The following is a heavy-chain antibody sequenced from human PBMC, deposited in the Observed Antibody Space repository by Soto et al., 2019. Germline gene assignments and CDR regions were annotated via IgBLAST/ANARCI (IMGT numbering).Heavy chain of an antibody. V-gene: IGHV5-51*01. Sequence: PGESLKISCKGSGYSFTSYWIGWVRQMPGKGLEWMGIIYPGDSDTRYSPSFQGQVTISADKSISTAYLQWSSLKASDTAMYYCARLDYYDRSLRYYGVDVWGQGTTVTVSS. J-gene: IGHJ6*02. CDR3: ARLDYYDRSLRYYGVDV. D-gene: IGHD3-22*01. CDR1: GYSFTSYW. CDR2: IYPGDSDT.